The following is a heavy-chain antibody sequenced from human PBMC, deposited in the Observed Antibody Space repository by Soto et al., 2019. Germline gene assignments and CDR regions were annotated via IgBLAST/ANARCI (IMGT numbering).Heavy chain of an antibody. CDR3: ARAYYYGSVSYGGVYYYGMDV. D-gene: IGHD3-10*01. Sequence: SQTLSLTCAIFGDSVSSKSVAWNWIRQSPSRGLEWLGRTYYRSKWYNDYAVSVKSRITINPDTSKNQFSLQLNSVTPEDTAVYYCARAYYYGSVSYGGVYYYGMDVWGPGTTVTVSS. J-gene: IGHJ6*02. CDR1: GDSVSSKSVA. V-gene: IGHV6-1*01. CDR2: TYYRSKWYN.